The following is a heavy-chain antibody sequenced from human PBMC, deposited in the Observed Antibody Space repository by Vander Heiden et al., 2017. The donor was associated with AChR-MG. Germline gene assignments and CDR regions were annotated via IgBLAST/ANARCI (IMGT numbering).Heavy chain of an antibody. D-gene: IGHD3-16*02. CDR1: GYIFSSYY. J-gene: IGHJ4*02. CDR3: ARDAALEGGVIVD. V-gene: IGHV1-46*01. CDR2: INPSGGST. Sequence: QVQLVQSGAEMKKPGASLRVSCEASGYIFSSYYVHWVRQAPGQGLEWMGVINPSGGSTSYAQNFQGRVTMTRDTSTAIAYMELRSLRSDDTAVYYCARDAALEGGVIVDWGQGTLVTVSS.